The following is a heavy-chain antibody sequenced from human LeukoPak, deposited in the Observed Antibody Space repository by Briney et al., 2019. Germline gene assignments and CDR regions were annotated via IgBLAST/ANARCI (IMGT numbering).Heavy chain of an antibody. CDR1: GGSISSYY. Sequence: PSETLSLTCTVSGGSISSYYWNWIRQPPGKGLEWIGYIYYSGSTNYNPSLKSRVTISVDTSKTPFSLKLSSVTTADTAVYYCARRGPSHEHCSGGSCYSVAFDLWGQGTMVTVSS. D-gene: IGHD2-15*01. J-gene: IGHJ3*01. CDR2: IYYSGST. V-gene: IGHV4-59*08. CDR3: ARRGPSHEHCSGGSCYSVAFDL.